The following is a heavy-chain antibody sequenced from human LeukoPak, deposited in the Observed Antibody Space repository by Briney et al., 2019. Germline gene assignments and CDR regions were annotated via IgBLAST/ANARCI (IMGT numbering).Heavy chain of an antibody. V-gene: IGHV3-30*03. Sequence: GGSLRLSCAASGFTFSSYGMHWVRQAPGKGLEWVAVISYDGSNKYYADSVKGRFTISRDNSKNTLYLQMNSLRAEDTAVYYCAREYYYDSSGYFDYWGQGTLVTVSS. J-gene: IGHJ4*02. CDR3: AREYYYDSSGYFDY. D-gene: IGHD3-22*01. CDR1: GFTFSSYG. CDR2: ISYDGSNK.